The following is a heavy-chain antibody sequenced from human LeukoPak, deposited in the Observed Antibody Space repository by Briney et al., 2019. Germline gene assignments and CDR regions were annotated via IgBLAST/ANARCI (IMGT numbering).Heavy chain of an antibody. CDR1: GGTFSRYA. D-gene: IGHD4-17*01. CDR3: ARGLGGGPNGDYPSFDY. CDR2: IIPIFGTA. Sequence: ASVKVSCKASGGTFSRYAISWVRQAPGQGLEWMGRIIPIFGTANYAQKFQGRVTITADKSTSTAYMELSSLRSEDTAVYYCARGLGGGPNGDYPSFDYWGQGTLVTVSS. V-gene: IGHV1-69*06. J-gene: IGHJ4*02.